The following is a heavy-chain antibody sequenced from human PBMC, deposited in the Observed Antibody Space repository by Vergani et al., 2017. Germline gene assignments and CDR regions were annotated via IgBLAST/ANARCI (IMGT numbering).Heavy chain of an antibody. D-gene: IGHD3-22*01. CDR3: ARGRTLSYYYDSSGSDDY. V-gene: IGHV3-21*01. CDR2: ISSSSSYI. CDR1: GFTFSSYS. Sequence: EVQLVESGGGLVQPGRSLRLSCAASGFTFSSYSMNWVRQAPGKGLEWVSSISSSSSYICYADSVKGRFTISRDNAKNSLYLQMNSLRAEDTAVYYCARGRTLSYYYDSSGSDDYWGQGTLVTVSS. J-gene: IGHJ4*02.